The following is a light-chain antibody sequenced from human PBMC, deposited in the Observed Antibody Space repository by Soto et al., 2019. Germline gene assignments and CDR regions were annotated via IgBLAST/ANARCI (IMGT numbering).Light chain of an antibody. V-gene: IGKV1-39*01. CDR2: AAS. J-gene: IGKJ5*01. CDR3: QQSSSSPPIT. Sequence: DIQFTQSPSSLSESLGGSVSISFRASQNIDNHLNWYRQRSGEAPEVLIYAASALRDGVSSRVSGRGYGTEFTLTIKNLLPEDFATYYCQQSSSSPPITFGQGTRREIK. CDR1: QNIDNH.